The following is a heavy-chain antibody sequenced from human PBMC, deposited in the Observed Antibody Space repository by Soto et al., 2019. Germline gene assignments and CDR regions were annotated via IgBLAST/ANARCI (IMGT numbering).Heavy chain of an antibody. CDR2: IYYSGST. V-gene: IGHV4-39*01. Sequence: QLQLQESGPGLVKPSETLSLTCTVSGGSISSSSYYWGWIRQPPGKALEWLGSIYYSGSTYYNPSLKSGVTIAVDTSKNLCCLKLGSVFAADTAVYYCAGRGGIAVAATSAFDIWGQGTMVTVSS. CDR1: GGSISSSSYY. J-gene: IGHJ3*02. CDR3: AGRGGIAVAATSAFDI. D-gene: IGHD6-19*01.